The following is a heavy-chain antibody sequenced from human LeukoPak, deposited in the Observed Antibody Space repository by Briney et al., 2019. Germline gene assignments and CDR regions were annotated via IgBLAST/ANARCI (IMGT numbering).Heavy chain of an antibody. CDR3: AVAVSAICMDV. D-gene: IGHD2-15*01. CDR2: MNPNSGNT. J-gene: IGHJ6*02. Sequence: GASVKVSCKASGGTFSSYAISWVRQATGQGLEWMGWMNPNSGNTGYAQKFQGRVTMTRNTSITTAYMELSSLRSEDTAVYYCAVAVSAICMDVWGQGTTVTVSS. CDR1: GGTFSSYA. V-gene: IGHV1-8*02.